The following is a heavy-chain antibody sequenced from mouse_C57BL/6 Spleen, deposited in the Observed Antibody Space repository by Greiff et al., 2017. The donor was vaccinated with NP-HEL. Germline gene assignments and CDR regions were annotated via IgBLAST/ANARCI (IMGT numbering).Heavy chain of an antibody. V-gene: IGHV1-72*01. J-gene: IGHJ2*01. CDR1: GYTFTSYW. Sequence: QVQLQQPGAEPVKPGASVKLSCKASGYTFTSYWMHWVKQRPGRGLEWIGRIDPNSGGTKYNEKFKSKATLTVDKPSSTAYMQLSSLTSEDSAVYYCARWVLITTVGFDYWGQGTTLTVSS. D-gene: IGHD1-1*01. CDR2: IDPNSGGT. CDR3: ARWVLITTVGFDY.